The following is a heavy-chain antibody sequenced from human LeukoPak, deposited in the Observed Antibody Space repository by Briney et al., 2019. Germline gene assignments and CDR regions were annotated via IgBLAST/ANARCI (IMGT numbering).Heavy chain of an antibody. CDR3: ARGAYCSSTSCYVSLGAFDI. CDR1: GGTFSSYT. V-gene: IGHV1-2*02. D-gene: IGHD2-2*01. J-gene: IGHJ3*02. CDR2: INPNSGGT. Sequence: ASVKVSCKASGGTFSSYTISWVRQAPGQGLEWMGWINPNSGGTNYAQKFQGRVTMTRDTSISTAYMELSRLRSDDTAVYYCARGAYCSSTSCYVSLGAFDIWGQGTMVTVSS.